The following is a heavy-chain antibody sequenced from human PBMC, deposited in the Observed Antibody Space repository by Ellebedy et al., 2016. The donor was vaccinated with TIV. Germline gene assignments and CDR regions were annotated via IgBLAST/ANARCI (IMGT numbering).Heavy chain of an antibody. Sequence: GESLKISCAASGYAFSNYAVTWVRQAPGKGLEWVSTISVRGDTTYYADSVQGRFTISRDNSQNTLFLQMDSLRTEDTATYYCAKDLRGGVARYFDSWGQGTLVTVSS. V-gene: IGHV3-23*01. J-gene: IGHJ4*02. CDR1: GYAFSNYA. CDR3: AKDLRGGVARYFDS. CDR2: ISVRGDTT. D-gene: IGHD3-3*01.